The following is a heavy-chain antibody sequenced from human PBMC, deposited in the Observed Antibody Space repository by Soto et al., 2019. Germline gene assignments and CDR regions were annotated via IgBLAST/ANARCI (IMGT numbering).Heavy chain of an antibody. CDR2: IYYSGST. J-gene: IGHJ6*02. CDR1: GGSISSGDYY. V-gene: IGHV4-30-4*01. Sequence: PSETLSLTCTVSGGSISSGDYYWSWIRQPPGKGLEWIGYIYYSGSTYYNPSLKSRVTISVDTSKNQFSLKLSSVTAADTAVYYCARAATPSSIFGVVTLDVWGQGTTVTVSS. CDR3: ARAATPSSIFGVVTLDV. D-gene: IGHD3-3*01.